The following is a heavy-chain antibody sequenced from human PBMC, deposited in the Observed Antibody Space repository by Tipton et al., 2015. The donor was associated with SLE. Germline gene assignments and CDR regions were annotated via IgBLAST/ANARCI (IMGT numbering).Heavy chain of an antibody. V-gene: IGHV3-48*03. D-gene: IGHD2-21*01. CDR3: AREGAYCGGDCFDY. CDR2: ISPSGSTV. J-gene: IGHJ4*02. Sequence: SLRLSCAASGFTFSAYEMNWVRQAPGKGLEWVSYISPSGSTVYYADSVKGRFTVSRDNSKNTLYVQMNSLRAEDTAVYYCAREGAYCGGDCFDYWGQGTLVTVSS. CDR1: GFTFSAYE.